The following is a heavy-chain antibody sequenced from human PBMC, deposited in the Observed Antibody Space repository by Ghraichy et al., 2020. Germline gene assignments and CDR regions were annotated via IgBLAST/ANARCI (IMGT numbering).Heavy chain of an antibody. CDR3: ARGGNYDIFTGGAIDY. CDR2: IYYTGST. V-gene: IGHV4-31*11. J-gene: IGHJ4*02. CDR1: GDSISSGRHF. Sequence: SETLSLTCAVSGDSISSGRHFWSWIRQHPGKGLEWIGYIYYTGSTDYNASLKSRITISVDTSKNQFSLKLSSVTAADTAVYYCARGGNYDIFTGGAIDYWGQGILVTVSS. D-gene: IGHD3-9*01.